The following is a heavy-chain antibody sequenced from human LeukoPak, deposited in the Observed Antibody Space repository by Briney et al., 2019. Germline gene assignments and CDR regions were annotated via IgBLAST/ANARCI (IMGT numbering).Heavy chain of an antibody. J-gene: IGHJ4*02. D-gene: IGHD5-18*01. Sequence: SETLSLTCAVYGGSFSGYYWSWIRQPPGKGLEWIGEINHSGSTNYNPSLKSRVAISVDTSKNQFSLKLSSVTAADTAVYYCARGVYSYGYFSDYWGQGTLVTVSS. CDR1: GGSFSGYY. CDR2: INHSGST. CDR3: ARGVYSYGYFSDY. V-gene: IGHV4-34*01.